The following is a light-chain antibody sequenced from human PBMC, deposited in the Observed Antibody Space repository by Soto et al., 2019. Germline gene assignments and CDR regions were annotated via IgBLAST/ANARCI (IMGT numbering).Light chain of an antibody. CDR1: SSDVGSYNL. CDR2: DGS. J-gene: IGLJ1*01. Sequence: QSALTQPASVSGSPGQSITISCTGTSSDVGSYNLVSWYQQHPGKAPKLMIYDGSQRPSGASNRFSGSKSGNTASLAISGLQAEDEADYYCCSYAGSSTFEVFGTGTKVTVL. V-gene: IGLV2-23*03. CDR3: CSYAGSSTFEV.